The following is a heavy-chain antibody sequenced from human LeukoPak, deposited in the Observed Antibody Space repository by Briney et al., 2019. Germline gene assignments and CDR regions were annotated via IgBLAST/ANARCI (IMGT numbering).Heavy chain of an antibody. CDR2: INHSGST. V-gene: IGHV4-34*01. CDR3: ARNRYDYDSSGYYDY. Sequence: SETLSLTCAVYGGSFSGYYWSWIRQPPGKGLEWIGEINHSGSTNYNPSLKSRVTISVDTSKNQFSLKLSSVTAADTAVYYCARNRYDYDSSGYYDYWGQGTLVTVSS. CDR1: GGSFSGYY. J-gene: IGHJ4*02. D-gene: IGHD3-22*01.